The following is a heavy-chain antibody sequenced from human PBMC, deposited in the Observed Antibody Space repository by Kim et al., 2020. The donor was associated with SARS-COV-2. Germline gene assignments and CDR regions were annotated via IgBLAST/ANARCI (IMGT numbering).Heavy chain of an antibody. CDR1: GFTFSDHY. J-gene: IGHJ6*02. CDR2: TRNKANSYTT. V-gene: IGHV3-72*01. CDR3: AREGEDYDYVWGSYRSYYYYGMDV. Sequence: GGSLRLSCAASGFTFSDHYMDWVRQAPGKGLEWVGRTRNKANSYTTEYAASVKGRFTISRDDSKNSLYLQMNSLKTEDTAVYYCAREGEDYDYVWGSYRSYYYYGMDVWGQGTTVTVSS. D-gene: IGHD3-16*02.